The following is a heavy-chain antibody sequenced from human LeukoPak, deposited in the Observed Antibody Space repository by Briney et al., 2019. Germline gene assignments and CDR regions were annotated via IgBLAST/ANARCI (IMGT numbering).Heavy chain of an antibody. CDR3: ARGPSGGMDV. V-gene: IGHV3-13*01. CDR1: GFTFSYHD. Sequence: PGGSLRLSCAASGFTFSYHDMHWVRQATGKGLEWVSGIHTAGGTYYAGSVKGRFTISRENAKNSLYLQMNSLRAGDTAVYYCARGPSGGMDVWGKGTTVTVSS. J-gene: IGHJ6*03. D-gene: IGHD3-10*01. CDR2: IHTAGGT.